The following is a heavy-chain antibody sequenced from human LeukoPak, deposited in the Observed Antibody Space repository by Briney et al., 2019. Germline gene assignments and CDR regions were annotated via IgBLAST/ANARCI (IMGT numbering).Heavy chain of an antibody. D-gene: IGHD1-26*01. V-gene: IGHV1-2*02. J-gene: IGHJ6*03. CDR2: INPNSGGT. Sequence: GASVKVSCKVSGYTLTELSMHWVRQAPGQGLEWMGWINPNSGGTNYAQKFQGRVTMTRDTSISTAYMELSSLRSEDTAVYYCARASYSGSYYTHTYYYYYMDVWGKGTTVTVSS. CDR3: ARASYSGSYYTHTYYYYYMDV. CDR1: GYTLTELS.